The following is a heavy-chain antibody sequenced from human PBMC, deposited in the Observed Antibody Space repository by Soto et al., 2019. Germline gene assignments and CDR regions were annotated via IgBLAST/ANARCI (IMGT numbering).Heavy chain of an antibody. J-gene: IGHJ4*02. Sequence: QVQLVESGGGVVQPGRSLGLSCAASGFTFSSYGMHWVRQAPGKGLEWVAVISYAGSTIYYAESVKGRFTVSRDNSKNTLWLQMNSLRPEDTAVYYCARVPYTGYITWWADYWGQGTLVTVSS. CDR3: ARVPYTGYITWWADY. V-gene: IGHV3-30*03. CDR2: ISYAGSTI. D-gene: IGHD2-8*02. CDR1: GFTFSSYG.